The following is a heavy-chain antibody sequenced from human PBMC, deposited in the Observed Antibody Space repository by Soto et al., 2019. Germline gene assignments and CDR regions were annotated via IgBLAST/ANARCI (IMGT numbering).Heavy chain of an antibody. D-gene: IGHD3-3*01. CDR1: GGTFSSYA. CDR2: IIPIFGTA. Sequence: QVQLVQSGAEVKKPGSSVKVSCKASGGTFSSYAISWVRQAPGQGLEWMGGIIPIFGTANYAQKFQGRVTITADDSTSTAYRELSSLRSEDTAVYYCARSQYYDFWSGVNWFDPWGQGTLVTVSS. V-gene: IGHV1-69*12. J-gene: IGHJ5*02. CDR3: ARSQYYDFWSGVNWFDP.